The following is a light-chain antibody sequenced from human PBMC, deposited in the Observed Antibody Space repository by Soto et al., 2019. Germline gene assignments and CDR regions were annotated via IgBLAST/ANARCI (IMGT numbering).Light chain of an antibody. CDR2: GAS. CDR3: QQTYSNPQT. CDR1: QSVSSN. V-gene: IGKV3-15*01. J-gene: IGKJ1*01. Sequence: EIVMTQSPATLSVTPGKRVILSCWASQSVSSNLAWYQQKPGQAPRLLIYGASARATGIPARFSGSGSGTDFTFTISSLQSEDFVTYHCQQTYSNPQTFGQGTKVDI.